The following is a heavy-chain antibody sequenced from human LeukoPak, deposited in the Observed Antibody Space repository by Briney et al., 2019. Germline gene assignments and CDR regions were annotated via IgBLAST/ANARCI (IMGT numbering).Heavy chain of an antibody. CDR2: IIPILGIA. J-gene: IGHJ4*02. CDR3: ARGLAYCGGDCYSQNY. V-gene: IGHV1-69*04. CDR1: GGTFSSYA. Sequence: SVNVSCKASGGTFSSYAISWVRQAPGQGLEWMGRIIPILGIANYAQKFQGRVTITADKSTSTAYMELSSLRSEDTAVYYCARGLAYCGGDCYSQNYWGQGTLVTVSS. D-gene: IGHD2-21*02.